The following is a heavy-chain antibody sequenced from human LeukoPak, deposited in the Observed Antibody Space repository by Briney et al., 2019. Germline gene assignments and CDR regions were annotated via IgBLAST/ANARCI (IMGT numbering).Heavy chain of an antibody. V-gene: IGHV3-30*02. CDR3: AKEDDAFDI. J-gene: IGHJ3*02. CDR1: GFTFSSYG. CDR2: IWYGGSNK. Sequence: QPGGSLRLSCAASGFTFSSYGMHWVRQAPGKGLEWVAVIWYGGSNKYYADSVKGQFTISRDNSKNTLYLQMNSLRAEDTAVYYCAKEDDAFDIWGQGTMVTVSS.